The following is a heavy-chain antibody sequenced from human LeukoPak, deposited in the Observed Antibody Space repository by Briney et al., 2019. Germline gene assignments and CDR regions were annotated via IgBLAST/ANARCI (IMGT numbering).Heavy chain of an antibody. D-gene: IGHD2-15*01. CDR3: AKDRMLYSTGEFDY. CDR1: GFTFSSYA. V-gene: IGHV3-23*01. J-gene: IGHJ4*02. Sequence: GESLRLSCAASGFTFSSYAMNWVRQAPGKGLEWVSTISNSGGSTYYADSVKGRFTISRDNSRSTLYLQMHSLTAEDTAVYYCAKDRMLYSTGEFDYWGQGTLVTVSS. CDR2: ISNSGGST.